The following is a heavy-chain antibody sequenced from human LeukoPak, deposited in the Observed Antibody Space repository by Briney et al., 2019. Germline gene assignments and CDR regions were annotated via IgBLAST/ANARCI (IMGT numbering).Heavy chain of an antibody. D-gene: IGHD1-26*01. CDR2: IWADGSNK. Sequence: GRSLRLSCAASGFSFTSYGMHWVRQAPGKGLEWVSVIWADGSNKYYADSVKGRFTISRDNSKNTLYLQINSLRTEDTAVYYCAKGPRETDFDLWGHGTLVTVSS. CDR1: GFSFTSYG. CDR3: AKGPRETDFDL. J-gene: IGHJ4*01. V-gene: IGHV3-33*06.